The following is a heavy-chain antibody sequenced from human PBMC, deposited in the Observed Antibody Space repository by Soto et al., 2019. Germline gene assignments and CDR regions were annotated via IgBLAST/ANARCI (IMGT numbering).Heavy chain of an antibody. V-gene: IGHV4-59*01. CDR1: GCSISIYY. CDR3: ARAPLYYDFWSGYYLPRYYFDY. Sequence: PSETLSLTCTVSGCSISIYYWSWIRQPPGKGLEWIGYIYYSGSTNYNPSPKSRVTISVDTSKNQFSLKLSSVTAADTAVYYCARAPLYYDFWSGYYLPRYYFDYWGQGTLVTVSS. D-gene: IGHD3-3*01. J-gene: IGHJ4*02. CDR2: IYYSGST.